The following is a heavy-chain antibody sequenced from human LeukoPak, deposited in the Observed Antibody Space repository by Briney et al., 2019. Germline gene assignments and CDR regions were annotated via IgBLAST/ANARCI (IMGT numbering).Heavy chain of an antibody. CDR1: GYTFTSYG. Sequence: ASVKVSCKASGYTFTSYGTSWVRQAPGQGLEWMGWISAYNGNTNYAQKLQGRVTMTTDTSTSTAYMELRSLRSDDTAVYYCARDPVQKYSSGPGWFDPWGQGTLVTVSS. V-gene: IGHV1-18*01. J-gene: IGHJ5*02. D-gene: IGHD6-19*01. CDR2: ISAYNGNT. CDR3: ARDPVQKYSSGPGWFDP.